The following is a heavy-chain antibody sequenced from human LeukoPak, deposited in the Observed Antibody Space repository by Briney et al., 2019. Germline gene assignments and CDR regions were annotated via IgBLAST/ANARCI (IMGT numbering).Heavy chain of an antibody. CDR2: ISSSRSTI. V-gene: IGHV3-48*03. D-gene: IGHD1-14*01. CDR3: ARDGSDFDY. CDR1: GFTFSSYE. J-gene: IGHJ4*02. Sequence: GGSLRLSCAASGFTFSSYEMNWVRQAPGKGLEWVSYISSSRSTIYYADSVKGRFTISRDNAKNSLYLQMNSLRAEDTAVYYCARDGSDFDYWGQGTLVTVSS.